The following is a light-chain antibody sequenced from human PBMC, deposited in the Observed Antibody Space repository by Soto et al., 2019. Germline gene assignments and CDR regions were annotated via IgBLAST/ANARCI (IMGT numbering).Light chain of an antibody. V-gene: IGLV1-40*01. CDR2: GNS. J-gene: IGLJ1*01. Sequence: QSVLTQPPSVSGAPGQRVTISCTGSSSNIGAGYDVHWYQQLPGTAPKLLIYGNSNRPSGVPDRFSGSKSGTSASLAITGLQAEDEADYYCQSYYSSLSGYVFRTWTKV. CDR3: QSYYSSLSGYV. CDR1: SSNIGAGYD.